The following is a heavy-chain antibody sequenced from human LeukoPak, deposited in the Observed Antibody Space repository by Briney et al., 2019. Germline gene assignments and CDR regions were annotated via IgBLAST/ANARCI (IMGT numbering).Heavy chain of an antibody. Sequence: KPSETLSLTCAVYGGSFSGYYWSWIRQPPGKGLEWIGEINHSGSTNYNPSLKSRVTISVDTSKNQFSLKLSSVTAADTAVYYCARGRRGITIFGVAIRYYFDYWGQGTLVTVSS. V-gene: IGHV4-34*01. J-gene: IGHJ4*02. CDR2: INHSGST. CDR3: ARGRRGITIFGVAIRYYFDY. CDR1: GGSFSGYY. D-gene: IGHD3-3*01.